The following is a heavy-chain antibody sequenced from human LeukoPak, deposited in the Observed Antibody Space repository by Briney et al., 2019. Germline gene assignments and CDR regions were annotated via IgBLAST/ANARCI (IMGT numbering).Heavy chain of an antibody. D-gene: IGHD5-24*01. CDR2: ISYDGSNK. CDR1: GFTFSSYA. Sequence: GGSLRLSCAASGFTFSSYAMHWVRQAPGMGLEWVAVISYDGSNKYYADSVKGRFTISRDNAKNSLYLQMNSLRAEDTAVYYCARSRDGYNLDYWGQGTLVTVSS. J-gene: IGHJ4*02. CDR3: ARSRDGYNLDY. V-gene: IGHV3-30-3*01.